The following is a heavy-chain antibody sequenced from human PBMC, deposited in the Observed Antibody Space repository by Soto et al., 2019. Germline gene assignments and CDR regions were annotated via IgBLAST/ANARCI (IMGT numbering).Heavy chain of an antibody. D-gene: IGHD6-19*01. CDR1: GFTFSDYW. V-gene: IGHV3-7*01. CDR2: IKQDGNEK. CDR3: ARGLGSSCWYSPWDAFDI. Sequence: EVRLVESGGGLVQPGGSLRLSCAVSGFTFSDYWMSWVRQAPGKGLEWVANIKQDGNEKYYVDSVKGRFTISRDNAKNSLYLQMNSLRAEDTAVYYCARGLGSSCWYSPWDAFDIWGQGTMVTVSS. J-gene: IGHJ3*02.